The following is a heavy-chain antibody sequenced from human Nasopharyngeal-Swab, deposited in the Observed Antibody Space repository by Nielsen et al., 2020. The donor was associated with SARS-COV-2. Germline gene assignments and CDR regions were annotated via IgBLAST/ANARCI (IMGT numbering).Heavy chain of an antibody. Sequence: GESLKISCAASGFTFSSYAMHWVRQAPGKGLEWVAVISYDGSNKYYADSVKGRFTISRDNSKNTLYLQMNSLRAEDTAVYYCARAMGKWLQLGNWFDPWGQGTLVTVSS. D-gene: IGHD5-24*01. V-gene: IGHV3-30*04. CDR2: ISYDGSNK. J-gene: IGHJ5*02. CDR1: GFTFSSYA. CDR3: ARAMGKWLQLGNWFDP.